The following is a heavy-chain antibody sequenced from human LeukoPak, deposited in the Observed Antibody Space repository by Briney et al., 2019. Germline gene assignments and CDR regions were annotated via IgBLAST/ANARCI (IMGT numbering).Heavy chain of an antibody. D-gene: IGHD4-23*01. CDR1: GFTFSGYE. CDR2: IKSDGSSI. V-gene: IGHV3-74*01. J-gene: IGHJ4*02. Sequence: QPGGSLRLSCAASGFTFSGYEMNWVRQAPGKGLVWVSRIKSDGSSIRYADSVKGRFTISRDNAKNTLYLQMNSLRAEDTAVYYCARDLDYGGYSNFDYWGQGTLVTVSS. CDR3: ARDLDYGGYSNFDY.